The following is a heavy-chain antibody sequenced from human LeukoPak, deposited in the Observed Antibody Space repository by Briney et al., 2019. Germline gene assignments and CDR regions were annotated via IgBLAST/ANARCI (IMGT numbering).Heavy chain of an antibody. D-gene: IGHD3-22*01. V-gene: IGHV3-30-3*01. CDR2: ISYDGGNK. CDR1: GFTFSSYA. CDR3: ANTYDSSGYYDY. J-gene: IGHJ4*02. Sequence: GGSLRLSCAASGFTFSSYAMHWVRQAPGKGLEWVAVISYDGGNKYYADSVKGRFTISRDNSKNTLYLQMNSLRAEDTAVYYCANTYDSSGYYDYWGQGTLVTVSS.